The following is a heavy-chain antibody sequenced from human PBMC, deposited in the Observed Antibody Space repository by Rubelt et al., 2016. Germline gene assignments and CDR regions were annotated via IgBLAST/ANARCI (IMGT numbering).Heavy chain of an antibody. V-gene: IGHV4-39*01. CDR3: ARQIVVVPAASTLGYFDL. CDR2: IYYSGST. Sequence: QLQLQESGPGLVKPSETLSLTCTVSGGSISSSSYYWGWIRQPPGKGLEWIGSIYYSGSTYYNPSPNGRFTISVDTSKNQFSLKLSSVTASDTAVYYCARQIVVVPAASTLGYFDLWGRGTLVTVSS. CDR1: GGSISSSSYY. J-gene: IGHJ2*01. D-gene: IGHD2-2*01.